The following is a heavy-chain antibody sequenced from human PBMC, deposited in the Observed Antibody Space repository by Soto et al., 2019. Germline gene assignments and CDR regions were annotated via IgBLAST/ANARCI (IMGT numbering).Heavy chain of an antibody. CDR2: INTNNGNI. Sequence: QVQLVQSGAEVKKPGASLRVSCKVSGYTFTSYGISWVRQAPGQGLEWMGWINTNNGNINYAQKLQGRVTMTADTSMSTAYMEVRSLRSDDTSLYYCARERGGYKHFDYWGQGTLVTVSS. CDR3: ARERGGYKHFDY. V-gene: IGHV1-18*01. D-gene: IGHD1-26*01. J-gene: IGHJ4*02. CDR1: GYTFTSYG.